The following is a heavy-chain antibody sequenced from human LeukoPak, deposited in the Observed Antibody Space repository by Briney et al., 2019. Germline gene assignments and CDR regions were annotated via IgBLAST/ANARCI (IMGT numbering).Heavy chain of an antibody. CDR3: ARRSSREYY. D-gene: IGHD6-13*01. J-gene: IGHJ4*02. V-gene: IGHV4-34*01. Sequence: SQTLSLTCAVYGGSFSGYYWSWIRQPPGKGLEWIGEINHSGSTNYNPSLKSRVTISVDTSKNQFSLKLSSVTAADTAVYYCARRSSREYYWGQGTLVTVSS. CDR1: GGSFSGYY. CDR2: INHSGST.